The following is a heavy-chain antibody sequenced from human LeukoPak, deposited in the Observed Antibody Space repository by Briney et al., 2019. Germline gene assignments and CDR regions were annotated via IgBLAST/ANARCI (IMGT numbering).Heavy chain of an antibody. Sequence: ASVKVSCKASGYTFTDYFMHWVRQAPGQGLEWMGWINPNNGETNYAQKFQGRFTMTSYTSISTAYMELSRLTSDDTAVYYCARDGYSGYHYHDWFDPWGQGTLVTVSS. V-gene: IGHV1-2*02. CDR2: INPNNGET. CDR1: GYTFTDYF. J-gene: IGHJ5*02. D-gene: IGHD5-12*01. CDR3: ARDGYSGYHYHDWFDP.